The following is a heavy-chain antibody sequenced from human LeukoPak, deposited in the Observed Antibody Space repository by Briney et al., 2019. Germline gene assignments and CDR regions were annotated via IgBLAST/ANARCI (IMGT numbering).Heavy chain of an antibody. CDR3: ASGRVVPAAINFDY. V-gene: IGHV3-30-3*01. J-gene: IGHJ4*02. CDR2: ISYDGSNK. CDR1: GFTFSSYA. Sequence: GGSLRLSCAASGFTFSSYAMHWVRQAPGKGLEWVAVISYDGSNKYYADSVKGRFTISRDNSKNTLYLQMNSLRAEDTAVYYCASGRVVPAAINFDYWGQGTLVTVSS. D-gene: IGHD2-2*01.